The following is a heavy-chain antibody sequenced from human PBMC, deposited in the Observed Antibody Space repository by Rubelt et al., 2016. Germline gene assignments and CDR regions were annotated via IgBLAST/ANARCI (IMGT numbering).Heavy chain of an antibody. J-gene: IGHJ4*02. CDR2: IKSRGDGGAL. CDR3: ARPKYCSGGSCNSALDN. Sequence: SGGGLVKPGGSLRISCTGSGFTFSNAWLSWVRQAPGKGLAWLGRIKSRGDGGALDYAAPVKGRFTISRDDSKNTLYLQMNSLKTEDTGVYYCARPKYCSGGSCNSALDNWGQGTLVTVSS. CDR1: GFTFSNAW. D-gene: IGHD2-15*01. V-gene: IGHV3-15*01.